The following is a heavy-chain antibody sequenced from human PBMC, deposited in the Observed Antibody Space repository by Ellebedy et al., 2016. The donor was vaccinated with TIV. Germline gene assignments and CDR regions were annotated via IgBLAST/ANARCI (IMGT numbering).Heavy chain of an antibody. V-gene: IGHV3-74*01. D-gene: IGHD4-17*01. CDR3: AKDTVTLAYFDY. J-gene: IGHJ4*02. Sequence: GGSLRLSXAASGFTFSSYWMHWVRQAPGKGLVWVSRINSDGSSTSYADSVKGRFTISRDNAKNTLYLQMNSLRAEDTAVYHCAKDTVTLAYFDYWGQGTLVTVSS. CDR2: INSDGSST. CDR1: GFTFSSYW.